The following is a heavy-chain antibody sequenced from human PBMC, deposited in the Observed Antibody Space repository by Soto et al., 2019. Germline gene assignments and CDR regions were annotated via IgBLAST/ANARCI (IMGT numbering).Heavy chain of an antibody. CDR3: AVAPRGERLLDFDY. D-gene: IGHD6-25*01. Sequence: PGGSLRLSCVASGFTVSSKYMSWVRQAPGKGLEWVSVLYSGGSTYYADSVRDRFTISRDNSRNTLYLQMSSLRVEDTAIYYCAVAPRGERLLDFDYWGRGTLVTRLL. J-gene: IGHJ4*02. CDR2: LYSGGST. V-gene: IGHV3-66*01. CDR1: GFTVSSKY.